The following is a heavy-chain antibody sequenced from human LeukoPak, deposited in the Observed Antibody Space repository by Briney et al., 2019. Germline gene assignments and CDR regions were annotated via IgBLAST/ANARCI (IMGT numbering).Heavy chain of an antibody. CDR3: AKSIAARPDNWFDP. J-gene: IGHJ5*02. CDR2: ISGSGGST. CDR1: GFTFSSYA. D-gene: IGHD6-6*01. V-gene: IGHV3-23*01. Sequence: GGSLRLSCAASGFTFSSYAMSWVRQAPGKGLEWVSAISGSGGSTYYADSAKGRFTISRDNSKNTLYLQMNSLRAEDTAVYYCAKSIAARPDNWFDPWGQGTLVTVSS.